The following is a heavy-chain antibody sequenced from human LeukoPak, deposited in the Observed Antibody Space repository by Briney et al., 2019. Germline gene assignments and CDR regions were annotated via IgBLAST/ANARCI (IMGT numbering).Heavy chain of an antibody. CDR2: ISSSSSTI. CDR3: ARDAYSSGWYPPPDY. Sequence: GGSLRLSCAASGFTFSSYSMNWVRQAPGKGLEWVSYISSSSSTIYYADSVKGRFTISRDNAKNSLYLQMNSLRAEDTAVYYCARDAYSSGWYPPPDYWGQGTLVTVSS. CDR1: GFTFSSYS. D-gene: IGHD6-19*01. J-gene: IGHJ4*02. V-gene: IGHV3-48*04.